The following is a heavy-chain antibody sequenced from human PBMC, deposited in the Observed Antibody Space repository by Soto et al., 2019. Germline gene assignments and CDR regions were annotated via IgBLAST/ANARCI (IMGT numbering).Heavy chain of an antibody. J-gene: IGHJ4*02. CDR1: GFRFSIYS. Sequence: EVPLVESGGNVVQPGGSLRLSCAASGFRFSIYSMNWVRQAPGKGLEWTAYITSDTKTIKYADSVKGRFTISRDNDKNLVYLHMNSLRDEDTAVYYCARSVEGHFDYWGQGNVVTVS. V-gene: IGHV3-48*02. CDR3: ARSVEGHFDY. CDR2: ITSDTKTI. D-gene: IGHD6-19*01.